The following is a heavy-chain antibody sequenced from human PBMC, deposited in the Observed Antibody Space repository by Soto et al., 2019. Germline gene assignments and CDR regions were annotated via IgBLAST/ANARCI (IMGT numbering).Heavy chain of an antibody. V-gene: IGHV1-69*06. J-gene: IGHJ6*02. CDR2: IIPIFGTA. D-gene: IGHD5-12*01. CDR3: AGRDGYNYYYYGMDV. Sequence: SVKVSCKASGGTFSSYAISWVRQAPGQGLEWMGGIIPIFGTANYAQKFQGRVTITADKSTSTAYMELSSLRSEDTAVYYCAGRDGYNYYYYGMDVWGQGTTVTVSS. CDR1: GGTFSSYA.